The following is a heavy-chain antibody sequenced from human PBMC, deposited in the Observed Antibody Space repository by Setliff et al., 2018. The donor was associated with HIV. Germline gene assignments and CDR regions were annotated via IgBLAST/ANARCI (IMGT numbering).Heavy chain of an antibody. V-gene: IGHV3-74*01. CDR3: TRDRGYDILTGYYMDV. J-gene: IGHJ6*02. Sequence: PGESLKISCAASGFTFSSNWMHWVRQAPGKGLVWVSRINKDGSSINYADFVKGRFTISRDNAKSIMYLQMNSLGVEDTAVYYCTRDRGYDILTGYYMDVWGQGTTVTVSS. D-gene: IGHD3-9*01. CDR1: GFTFSSNW. CDR2: INKDGSSI.